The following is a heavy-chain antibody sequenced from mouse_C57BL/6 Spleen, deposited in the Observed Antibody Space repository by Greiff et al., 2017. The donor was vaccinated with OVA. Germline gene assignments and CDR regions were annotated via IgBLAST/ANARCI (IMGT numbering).Heavy chain of an antibody. CDR3: ASGDSSGYFDY. CDR1: GYSFTGYY. J-gene: IGHJ2*01. D-gene: IGHD3-2*02. CDR2: LNPSTGGT. Sequence: VQLQQSGPELVKPGASVKISCKASGYSFTGYYMNWVKQSPEKSLEWIGELNPSTGGTTYNQKFKAKATLTVDKSSSTAYMQLKSLTSEDSAVYYCASGDSSGYFDYWGQGTTLTVSS. V-gene: IGHV1-42*01.